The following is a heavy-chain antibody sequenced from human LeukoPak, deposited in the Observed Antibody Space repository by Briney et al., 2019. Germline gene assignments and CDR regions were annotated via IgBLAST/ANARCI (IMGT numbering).Heavy chain of an antibody. Sequence: PGESLKISCKGSGYSFTSYWIGWVRQMPGKGLEWMGIIYPGGSDTRYSPSFQGQVTISADKSISTAYLQWSSLKASDTAMYYCARPGYCSGGSCYQGDYWGQGTLVTVSS. CDR1: GYSFTSYW. J-gene: IGHJ4*02. CDR3: ARPGYCSGGSCYQGDY. CDR2: IYPGGSDT. D-gene: IGHD2-15*01. V-gene: IGHV5-51*01.